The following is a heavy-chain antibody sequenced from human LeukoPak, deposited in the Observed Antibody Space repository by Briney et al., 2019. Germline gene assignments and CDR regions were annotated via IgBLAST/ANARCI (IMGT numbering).Heavy chain of an antibody. Sequence: PGGSVRLSCAASGFTFDDYAMHWVRQAPGKGLEWVSGISWNSGSIGYADSVKGRITISRDNAKNSLYLQMNSLRAEDTALYYCAKGLTVTTAFFDYWGQGTLVTVSS. CDR3: AKGLTVTTAFFDY. D-gene: IGHD4-17*01. CDR2: ISWNSGSI. CDR1: GFTFDDYA. V-gene: IGHV3-9*01. J-gene: IGHJ4*02.